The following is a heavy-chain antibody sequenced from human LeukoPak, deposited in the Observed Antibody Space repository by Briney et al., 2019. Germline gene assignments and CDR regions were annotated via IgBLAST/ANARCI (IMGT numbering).Heavy chain of an antibody. CDR3: AELGITMIGGV. CDR2: IRHDGSNK. CDR1: GFTFSSYG. J-gene: IGHJ6*04. V-gene: IGHV3-30*02. Sequence: GGSLRLSCAASGFTFSSYGMHWVRQAPGKGLEWLSFIRHDGSNKYYADSVKGRFSISRDNSKNTLYLQMNSLRAEDTAVYYCAELGITMIGGVWGKGTTVTISS. D-gene: IGHD3-10*02.